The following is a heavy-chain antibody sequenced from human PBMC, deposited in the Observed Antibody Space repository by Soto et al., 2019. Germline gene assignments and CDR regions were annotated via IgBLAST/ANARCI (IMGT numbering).Heavy chain of an antibody. CDR3: ARHYYYYYGMDV. V-gene: IGHV5-10-1*01. CDR2: IDPSDSYT. Sequence: GESLKISCKGSGYSFTSYWISWVRQMPGKGLEWMGRIDPSDSYTNYSPSFQGHVTTSVDKSISTAYLQWSSLKASDTAMYYCARHYYYYYGMDVWGQGTTVTVSS. CDR1: GYSFTSYW. J-gene: IGHJ6*02.